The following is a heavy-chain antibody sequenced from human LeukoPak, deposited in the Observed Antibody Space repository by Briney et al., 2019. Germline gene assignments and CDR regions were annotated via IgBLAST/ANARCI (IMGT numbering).Heavy chain of an antibody. V-gene: IGHV3-48*01. Sequence: QPGGSLRFSCAASGFTFSSYSMNWVRQAPGKGLEWVSYISSSSSTIYYADSVKGRFTISRDNAKNSLYLQMNSLRAEDTAVYYCARVGATTWRLGYFDYWGQGTLVTVSS. CDR3: ARVGATTWRLGYFDY. CDR1: GFTFSSYS. J-gene: IGHJ4*02. CDR2: ISSSSSTI. D-gene: IGHD1-26*01.